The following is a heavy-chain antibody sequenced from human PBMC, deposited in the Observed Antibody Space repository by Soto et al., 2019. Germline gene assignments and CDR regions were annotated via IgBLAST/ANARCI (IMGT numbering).Heavy chain of an antibody. V-gene: IGHV3-11*01. Sequence: PGGSLRLSCAASGFTFSDYYMSWIRQAPGKGLEWVSYISSSGSTIYYADSVKGRFTISRDNAKNSLYLQMNSLRAEDTAVYYCARPTTQLRFTAWMDVWGKGTTVTVSS. CDR3: ARPTTQLRFTAWMDV. D-gene: IGHD3-3*01. J-gene: IGHJ6*04. CDR1: GFTFSDYY. CDR2: ISSSGSTI.